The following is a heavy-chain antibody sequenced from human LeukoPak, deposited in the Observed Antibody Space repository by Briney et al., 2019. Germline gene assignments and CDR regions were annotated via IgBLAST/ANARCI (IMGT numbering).Heavy chain of an antibody. D-gene: IGHD2/OR15-2a*01. CDR1: GGTFPEYG. CDR2: IIPIFTTA. J-gene: IGHJ4*02. CDR3: ASDGGFEYYFDY. V-gene: IGHV1-69*06. Sequence: SVKDSLKSSGGTFPEYGSSWVRHAPGQGLEWMGRIIPIFTTANYAQKVQGRDKINAETSPNTAYMELTSLRSEDTAVYYCASDGGFEYYFDYWGQGTLLTVSS.